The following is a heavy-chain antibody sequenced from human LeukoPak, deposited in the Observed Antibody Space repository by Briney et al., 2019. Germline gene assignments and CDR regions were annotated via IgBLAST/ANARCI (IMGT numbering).Heavy chain of an antibody. CDR2: INSDDNS. J-gene: IGHJ4*02. CDR1: GFTFSSYA. V-gene: IGHV3-23*01. D-gene: IGHD5-18*01. CDR3: ARDKSSRYSYGYHYY. Sequence: GGSLRLSCAASGFTFSSYAMSWVRQAPGKGLEWVSSINSDDNSYYADSVKGRFTISRDDSRNTLYLQMNSLRAEDTAVYYCARDKSSRYSYGYHYYWGQGTLVTVSS.